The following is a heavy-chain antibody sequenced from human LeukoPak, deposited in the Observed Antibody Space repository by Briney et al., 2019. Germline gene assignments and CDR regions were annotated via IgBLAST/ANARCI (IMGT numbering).Heavy chain of an antibody. D-gene: IGHD1-14*01. CDR1: GGSINSYY. J-gene: IGHJ3*02. CDR2: IYYSGST. CDR3: ARETGAFDI. V-gene: IGHV4-59*01. Sequence: SETLSLTCTVSGGSINSYYWSWIRQPPGKGLEWIGYIYYSGSTNYNPSLKSRVTISVDTSKNQFSLKLSSVTAADTAVYYCARETGAFDIWGQGTMVTVSS.